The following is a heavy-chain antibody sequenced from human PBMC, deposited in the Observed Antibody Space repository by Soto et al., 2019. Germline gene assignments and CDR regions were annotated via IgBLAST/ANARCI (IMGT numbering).Heavy chain of an antibody. J-gene: IGHJ6*02. CDR1: EGRCIGYW. CDR3: ARRSRHGMDV. CDR2: IYXGXXXT. Sequence: GESLKVWRRGSEGRCIGYWVGWVRQMPGKGLEXXGXIYXGXXXTXXXPSFQGQVTISADKSISTAYLQWSSLKASDTAMYYCARRSRHGMDVWGQGTTVTVS. V-gene: IGHV5-51*01.